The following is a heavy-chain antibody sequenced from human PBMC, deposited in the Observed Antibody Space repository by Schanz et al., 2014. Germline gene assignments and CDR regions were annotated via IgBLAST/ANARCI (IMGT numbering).Heavy chain of an antibody. CDR1: GYTFISYF. CDR3: ARVRSEDYGGMDV. CDR2: INPNTGGT. V-gene: IGHV1-2*06. J-gene: IGHJ6*02. Sequence: QVHLVQSGAEVKKPGASVKVSCKASGYTFISYFIHWVRQAPGVGPEWMGRINPNTGGTQYAQKFQGRVTMTTAKSISTVYMELSRLRSDDTAVYYCARVRSEDYGGMDVWGQGTTVTVSS.